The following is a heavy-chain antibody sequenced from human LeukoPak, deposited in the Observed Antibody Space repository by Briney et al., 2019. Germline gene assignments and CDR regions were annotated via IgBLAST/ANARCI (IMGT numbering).Heavy chain of an antibody. V-gene: IGHV5-51*01. CDR1: GYSFGTYW. CDR3: ARLYTRLTRSIWGYFDP. J-gene: IGHJ5*02. CDR2: IYPGDSHT. Sequence: GESLKISCKGSGYSFGTYWIGWVRQMPGKGLEWMGIIYPGDSHTRYSPSFQGQVTISADKSTSTAYLQWNSLKSSDTDIYYCARLYTRLTRSIWGYFDPWGQGTLVTVSS. D-gene: IGHD3-16*01.